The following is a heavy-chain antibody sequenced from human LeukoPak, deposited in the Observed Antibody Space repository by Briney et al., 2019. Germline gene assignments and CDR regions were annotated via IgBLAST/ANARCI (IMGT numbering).Heavy chain of an antibody. CDR1: GFTFSNYA. CDR2: ISYDGTNK. CDR3: ASTKYYSDTSDYMAEAFDI. J-gene: IGHJ3*02. V-gene: IGHV3-30*04. D-gene: IGHD3-22*01. Sequence: GGSLRLSCAASGFTFSNYAIHWVRQAPGKGLEWVAVISYDGTNKYYADSVKGRFTISRDNSKNTLSLQMDSLRAEDTAVYYCASTKYYSDTSDYMAEAFDIWGQGTVVTVSP.